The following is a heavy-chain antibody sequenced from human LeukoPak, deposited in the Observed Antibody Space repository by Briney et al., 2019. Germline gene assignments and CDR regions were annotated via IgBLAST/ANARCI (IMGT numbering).Heavy chain of an antibody. V-gene: IGHV1-69*01. CDR2: IIPIFGTA. D-gene: IGHD2-2*02. Sequence: GSSVKVSCKASGGTFSNYAISWVRQAPGQGLEWMGGIIPIFGTANYAQKFQGRVTITADESTSTAYMELSSLRSEDTAVYYCARDIVVVPAAIGYAFDIWGQGTMVTVSS. CDR3: ARDIVVVPAAIGYAFDI. J-gene: IGHJ3*02. CDR1: GGTFSNYA.